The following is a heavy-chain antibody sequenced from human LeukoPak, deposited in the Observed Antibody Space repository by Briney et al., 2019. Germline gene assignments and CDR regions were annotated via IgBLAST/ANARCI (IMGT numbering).Heavy chain of an antibody. CDR2: ISGSGGST. CDR1: GFTFSSYA. Sequence: GGSLRLSCAASGFTFSSYAMSWVRQAPGKGLEWVSAISGSGGSTYYADSVKGRFTISRDNSKNTLYLQMNSLRAEDTAVYYCAKGKWGEYYDSSGTYYFDYWGQGTLVTVSS. J-gene: IGHJ4*02. CDR3: AKGKWGEYYDSSGTYYFDY. D-gene: IGHD3-22*01. V-gene: IGHV3-23*01.